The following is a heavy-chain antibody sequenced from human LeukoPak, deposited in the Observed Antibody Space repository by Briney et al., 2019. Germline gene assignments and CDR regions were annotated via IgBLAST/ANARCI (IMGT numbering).Heavy chain of an antibody. V-gene: IGHV3-30-3*01. CDR1: GFSFSSYA. J-gene: IGHJ6*03. Sequence: PGGSLRLSCAASGFSFSSYAIHWVRQAPGKGLEWVAIVSYDGSNKYYADSVKGRFTISRDNSKNTLYLQMNSLRAEDTAVYYCARPYCNSSSCYRPYYYYMDVWGKGTTVTVSS. CDR3: ARPYCNSSSCYRPYYYYMDV. CDR2: VSYDGSNK. D-gene: IGHD2-2*02.